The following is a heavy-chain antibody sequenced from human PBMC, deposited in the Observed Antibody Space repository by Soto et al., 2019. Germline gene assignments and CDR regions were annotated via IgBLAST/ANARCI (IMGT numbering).Heavy chain of an antibody. CDR2: ISSSSSYI. V-gene: IGHV3-21*01. Sequence: GGSLRLSCAASGFTFSSYSMNWVRQAPGKGLEWVSSISSSSSYIYYADSVKGGFTISRDNAKNSLYVQMSSLRAEDSAVYYCARAGVLGQPSYYFDYWGQGALVTVYS. D-gene: IGHD3-10*01. CDR1: GFTFSSYS. J-gene: IGHJ4*02. CDR3: ARAGVLGQPSYYFDY.